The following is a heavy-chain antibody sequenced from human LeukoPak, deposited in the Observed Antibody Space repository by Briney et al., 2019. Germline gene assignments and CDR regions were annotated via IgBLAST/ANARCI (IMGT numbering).Heavy chain of an antibody. Sequence: PSETLSLTCTVSGASINSYYWSWIRQPPGKGLEWIGYIDNSRSTNYNPSLKSRVTISVDKSKNQFSLKLSSVTAADTAVYYCARMTYDPHGVDVWGKGTTVTVSS. V-gene: IGHV4-59*01. CDR1: GASINSYY. CDR3: ARMTYDPHGVDV. CDR2: IDNSRST. J-gene: IGHJ6*04. D-gene: IGHD5-12*01.